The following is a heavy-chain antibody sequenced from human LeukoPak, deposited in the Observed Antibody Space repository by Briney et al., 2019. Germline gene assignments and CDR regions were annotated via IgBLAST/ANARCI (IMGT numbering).Heavy chain of an antibody. CDR2: IIPIFGTA. CDR1: GGTFSSYA. CDR3: ARDLEMYYDFWSGYPNAFDI. J-gene: IGHJ3*02. Sequence: SVKVSCKASGGTFSSYAISWVRQAPGQGLEWMGGIIPIFGTANYAQKFQGRVTITADESTSTVYMELSSLRSEDTAVYYCARDLEMYYDFWSGYPNAFDIWGQGTMVTVSS. V-gene: IGHV1-69*13. D-gene: IGHD3-3*01.